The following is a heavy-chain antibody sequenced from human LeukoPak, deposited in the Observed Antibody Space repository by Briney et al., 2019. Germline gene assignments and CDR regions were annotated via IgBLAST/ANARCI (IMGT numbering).Heavy chain of an antibody. V-gene: IGHV4-4*02. CDR1: GGSISSTNW. Sequence: SGTLSLTCGLSGGSISSTNWWSWVRQPPGQGLEWIGEISLRGVTNYNPSLKSRVTMSLDRSKNHLSLTLTSVTAADTAVYYCSRESGAFSPFGYWGQGTLVTVSS. D-gene: IGHD1-26*01. CDR2: ISLRGVT. J-gene: IGHJ4*02. CDR3: SRESGAFSPFGY.